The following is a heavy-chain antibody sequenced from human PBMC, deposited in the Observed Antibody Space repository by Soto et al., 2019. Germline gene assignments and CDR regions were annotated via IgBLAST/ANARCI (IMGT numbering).Heavy chain of an antibody. D-gene: IGHD1-1*01. CDR3: TRDNNWSYDY. J-gene: IGHJ4*02. V-gene: IGHV3-74*01. CDR2: IGPSGSGT. Sequence: EVHLVESGGGLVQPGGSLRLSCAASGFTFSSHWMHWVRQAPGKGLVWVSHIGPSGSGTRDADSVQGRFTISRDNARNTLYLQMNSLRDEDTAVYYCTRDNNWSYDYWGQGILFTVSS. CDR1: GFTFSSHW.